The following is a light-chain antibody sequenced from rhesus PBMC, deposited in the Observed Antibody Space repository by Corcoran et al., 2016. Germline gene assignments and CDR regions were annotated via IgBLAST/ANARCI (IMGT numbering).Light chain of an antibody. CDR1: QSISSW. CDR2: KGS. J-gene: IGKJ2*01. V-gene: IGKV1-22*01. CDR3: QQYSSSPYS. Sequence: DIQMTQSPSSLSASVGDTVTITCRASQSISSWLAWYPQKPGKAPKLLIYKGSTLQSGVPSRFSGSGSVTDFTLTISSLQSEDFATYYCQQYSSSPYSVGQGTKVEIK.